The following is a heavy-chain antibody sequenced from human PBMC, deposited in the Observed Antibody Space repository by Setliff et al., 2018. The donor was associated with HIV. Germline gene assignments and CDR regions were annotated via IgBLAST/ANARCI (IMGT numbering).Heavy chain of an antibody. V-gene: IGHV4-31*11. CDR3: ARRSAGMYANSINY. CDR1: GYSISSGYY. D-gene: IGHD2-8*01. J-gene: IGHJ4*02. CDR2: IYYCGNP. Sequence: PSETLSLTCAVSGYSISSGYYWSWIRQHPGKGLEWIGYIYYCGNPFYNPSLRSRVTISLDTSKNQFSLKLTSVTAADTAVYYCARRSAGMYANSINYWGQGTLVTVSS.